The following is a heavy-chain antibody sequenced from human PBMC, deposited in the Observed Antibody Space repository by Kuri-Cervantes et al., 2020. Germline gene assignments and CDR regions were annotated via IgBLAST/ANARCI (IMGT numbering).Heavy chain of an antibody. Sequence: ASVKVSCKVSGYTLTELSMHWVRQAPGKGLEWMGGFDPEDGETIYAQKFQGRVTMTRNTSISTAYMELSTLRSEDTAVYYCAKRGYSYGELDYWGQGTLVTVSS. D-gene: IGHD5-18*01. CDR3: AKRGYSYGELDY. J-gene: IGHJ4*02. CDR1: GYTLTELS. CDR2: FDPEDGET. V-gene: IGHV1-24*01.